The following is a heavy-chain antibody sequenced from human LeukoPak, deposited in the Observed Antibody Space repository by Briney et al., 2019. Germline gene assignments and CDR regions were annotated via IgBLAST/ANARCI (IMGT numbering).Heavy chain of an antibody. Sequence: SETLSLTCTVSGGTLSSYYWSWIRQPPGKGLEWIGYIYYSGSSNFNPSLKSRVTIELDTSKNQFSLKLSSVTAADTAVYYCASGINWFDPWGQGTLVTVSS. CDR3: ASGINWFDP. J-gene: IGHJ5*02. V-gene: IGHV4-59*01. CDR2: IYYSGSS. CDR1: GGTLSSYY.